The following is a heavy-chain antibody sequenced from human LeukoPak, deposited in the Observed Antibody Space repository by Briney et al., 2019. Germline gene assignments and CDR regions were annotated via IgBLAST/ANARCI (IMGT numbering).Heavy chain of an antibody. CDR1: GFTFSTYS. V-gene: IGHV3-23*01. CDR2: ISGSGGST. J-gene: IGHJ4*02. CDR3: AADLCGGNSCYSDY. D-gene: IGHD2-21*01. Sequence: PGGSLRLSCAASGFTFSTYSMNWVRQIPGKGLEWVSVISGSGGSTYDADSVKGRFSISRDNSKNTLYLHMNSLRAEDTAVYYCAADLCGGNSCYSDYWGQGTLVTVSS.